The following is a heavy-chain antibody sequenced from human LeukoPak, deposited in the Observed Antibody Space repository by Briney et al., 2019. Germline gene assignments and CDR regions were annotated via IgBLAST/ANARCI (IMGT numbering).Heavy chain of an antibody. V-gene: IGHV1-69*05. CDR2: IIPIFGTA. CDR3: ARDRWELLYFGY. CDR1: GYTFTSYD. Sequence: SVKVSCKASGYTFTSYDISWVRQAPGQGLEWMGRIIPIFGTANYAQKFQGRVTITTDESTSTAYMELSSLRSEDTAVYYCARDRWELLYFGYWGQGTLVTVSS. J-gene: IGHJ4*02. D-gene: IGHD1-26*01.